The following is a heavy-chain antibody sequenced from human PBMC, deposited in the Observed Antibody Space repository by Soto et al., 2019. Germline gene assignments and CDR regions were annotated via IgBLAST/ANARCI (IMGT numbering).Heavy chain of an antibody. V-gene: IGHV3-23*01. CDR1: GFTFSSYA. D-gene: IGHD2-2*03. Sequence: EVQLLESGGGLVQPGGSLRLSCAASGFTFSSYAMSWVRQAPGKGLEWVSAISGSGGSTYYADSVKGRFTISRDNYKNTLYLQMNSRRAEDTAVYYCEKSRQWIICWFDPWGQGTLVTVSS. CDR3: EKSRQWIICWFDP. J-gene: IGHJ5*02. CDR2: ISGSGGST.